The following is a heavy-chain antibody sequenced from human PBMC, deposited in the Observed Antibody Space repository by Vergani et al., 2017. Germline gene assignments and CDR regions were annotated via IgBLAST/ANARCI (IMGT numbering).Heavy chain of an antibody. CDR1: GGSITYGAFY. D-gene: IGHD3-16*01. CDR3: ATCFPDEGMIYGGTVENWFDP. Sequence: QLQLQESGPGLVKPSETLSLTCTVSGGSITYGAFYWGWIRQSPGKGLEWIGSIYYSENKFYNPSLESRVTLSIDTTKNQFSLKLKSVTAADTAVYYCATCFPDEGMIYGGTVENWFDPWGQGTLVTVSS. CDR2: IYYSENK. J-gene: IGHJ5*02. V-gene: IGHV4-39*01.